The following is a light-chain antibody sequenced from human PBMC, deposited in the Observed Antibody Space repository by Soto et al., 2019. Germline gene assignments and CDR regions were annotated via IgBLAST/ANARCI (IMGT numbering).Light chain of an antibody. Sequence: EIVMTQSPATLSVSPGERATLSCRASQSVSSNLAWYQQKPGQAPRLLIYAASTRATGVPARFSGSGSGTDFTLTISSLEPEDFAVYYCQQRSNWLSFGQGTKVDNK. CDR2: AAS. V-gene: IGKV3-11*01. CDR3: QQRSNWLS. J-gene: IGKJ1*01. CDR1: QSVSSN.